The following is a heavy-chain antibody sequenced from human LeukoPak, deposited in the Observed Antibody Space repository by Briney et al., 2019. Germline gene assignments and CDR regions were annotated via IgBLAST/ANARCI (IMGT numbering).Heavy chain of an antibody. Sequence: RAGGSLRLSYTVSGFTLSSYEMSWIRQAPGKGLEWVSSIDYDGGSGHYADSVKGRFTISRDNSNNTLFLHLNSLRGEDTAVYYCTRNSGWYGLSWGQGTLVTVSS. CDR1: GFTLSSYE. J-gene: IGHJ1*01. CDR3: TRNSGWYGLS. CDR2: IDYDGGSG. V-gene: IGHV3-23*01. D-gene: IGHD6-19*01.